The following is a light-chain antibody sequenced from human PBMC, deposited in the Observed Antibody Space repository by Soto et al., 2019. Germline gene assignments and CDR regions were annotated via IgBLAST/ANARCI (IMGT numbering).Light chain of an antibody. J-gene: IGKJ2*02. V-gene: IGKV1-5*01. Sequence: DIQMTQSPSTPSASVGDRVTITCRASQSISSWLAWYQQKPGKAPKLLIYDASSLESGVPSRFSGSGSGTEFTLTISSLQPDDFATYYCQQYNSPPSTFGQGTKLEIK. CDR3: QQYNSPPST. CDR2: DAS. CDR1: QSISSW.